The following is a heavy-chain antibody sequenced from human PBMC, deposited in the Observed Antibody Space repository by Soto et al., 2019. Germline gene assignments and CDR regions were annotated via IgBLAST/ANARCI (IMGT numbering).Heavy chain of an antibody. V-gene: IGHV6-1*01. D-gene: IGHD6-6*01. J-gene: IGHJ3*02. Sequence: SQTLSLTCAISGDIASSNSAAWNWIRQSPSRGLRGLGVTYYMSKWYNDYAVSVKSPITINRHTSKTHFCLQLTSVSLANTGVYSCAREKGAARLHAFDIWGQGTMVTVSS. CDR2: TYYMSKWYN. CDR1: GDIASSNSAA. CDR3: AREKGAARLHAFDI.